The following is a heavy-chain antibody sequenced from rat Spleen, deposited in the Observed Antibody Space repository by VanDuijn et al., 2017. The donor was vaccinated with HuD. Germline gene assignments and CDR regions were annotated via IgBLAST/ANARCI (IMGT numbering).Heavy chain of an antibody. V-gene: IGHV2-15*01. CDR2: IWGDGST. CDR1: GFSLISYT. D-gene: IGHD1-11*01. CDR3: ARTYGGYSEYVMDA. Sequence: QVQLKESGPGLVQPSQTLSLTCTVSGFSLISYTVTWVRQPPGKGLEWMGGIWGDGSTNYNSALKYRLNISRDTSKSQVFLKVNSLQTEDTAIYFCARTYGGYSEYVMDAWGQGASVTVSS. J-gene: IGHJ4*01.